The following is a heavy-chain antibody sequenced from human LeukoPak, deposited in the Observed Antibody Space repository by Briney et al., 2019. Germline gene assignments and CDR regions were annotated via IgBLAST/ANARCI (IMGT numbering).Heavy chain of an antibody. CDR2: IYTSGST. V-gene: IGHV4-4*07. D-gene: IGHD3-3*01. CDR1: GGSISSYY. J-gene: IGHJ5*02. CDR3: ARHHSTIFGVVGNTRAFDP. Sequence: PSETLSLTCTVSGGSISSYYWSWIRQPAGKGLEWIGRIYTSGSTNYNPSLKSRVTMSVDTSKNQFSLKLSSVTAADTAVYYCARHHSTIFGVVGNTRAFDPWGQGTLVTVSS.